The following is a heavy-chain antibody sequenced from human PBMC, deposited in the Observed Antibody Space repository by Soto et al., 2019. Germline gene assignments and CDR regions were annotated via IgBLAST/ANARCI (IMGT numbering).Heavy chain of an antibody. CDR3: ARLNYVGGNYPQAERFYYGMDV. J-gene: IGHJ6*02. Sequence: SETLSLTCAVYGGSFSGYYWSWIRQPPGKGLERIGEINHSGSTNYNPSLKSRVTISIDTSRNQFSLKLSSVTAADTAVYYCARLNYVGGNYPQAERFYYGMDVGGQGTTVTVSS. CDR2: INHSGST. V-gene: IGHV4-34*01. D-gene: IGHD3-16*02. CDR1: GGSFSGYY.